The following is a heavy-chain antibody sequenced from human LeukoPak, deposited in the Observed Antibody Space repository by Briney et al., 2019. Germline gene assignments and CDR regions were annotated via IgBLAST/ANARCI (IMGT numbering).Heavy chain of an antibody. CDR1: VGSISSYY. V-gene: IGHV4-59*01. CDR2: IYYSGST. CDR3: ARTTVTVYYYYYYYMDV. J-gene: IGHJ6*03. Sequence: NPSETLSLTCTVSVGSISSYYWSWIRQPPGKGLEWIGYIYYSGSTNYSPSLKSRVTISVDTSKNQFSLKLSSVTAADTAVYYCARTTVTVYYYYYYYMDVWGKGTTVTVSS. D-gene: IGHD4-17*01.